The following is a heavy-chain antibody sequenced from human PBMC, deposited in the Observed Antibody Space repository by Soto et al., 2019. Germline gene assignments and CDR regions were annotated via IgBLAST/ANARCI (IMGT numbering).Heavy chain of an antibody. J-gene: IGHJ6*02. D-gene: IGHD2-2*01. CDR3: AKGYMPSEGYYYFGMDV. CDR2: VTGSGDIT. V-gene: IGHV3-23*01. CDR1: GFTFTSYT. Sequence: TGGSLRLSCAASGFTFTSYTMTLGRPAPGKGLEWVSAVTGSGDITSYAASVKGRFTISRDNSKSTLYLQMNSLRAEDTAVYFCAKGYMPSEGYYYFGMDVWGQGTTVTSP.